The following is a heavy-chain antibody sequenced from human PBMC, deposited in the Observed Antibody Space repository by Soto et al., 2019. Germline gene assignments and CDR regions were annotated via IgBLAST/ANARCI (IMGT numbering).Heavy chain of an antibody. Sequence: PGGSLRLSCAASGFTFSGSAMHWVRQASGKGLEWVGRIRSKANSYATAYAASVKGRFTISRDDSKNTAYLQMNSLKTEDTAVYYCTRIVVVPVMDVWGQGTTVTVSS. CDR2: IRSKANSYAT. CDR1: GFTFSGSA. D-gene: IGHD2-21*01. J-gene: IGHJ6*02. V-gene: IGHV3-73*01. CDR3: TRIVVVPVMDV.